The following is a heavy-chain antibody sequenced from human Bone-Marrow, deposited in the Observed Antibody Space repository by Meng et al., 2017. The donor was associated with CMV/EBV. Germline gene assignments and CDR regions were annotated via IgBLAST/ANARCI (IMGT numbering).Heavy chain of an antibody. V-gene: IGHV1-2*02. Sequence: SGSTFTGYYIHWVRQAPGQGLEWMGWLNPNSGATKYAQKFQGRVTMTRDTSISTAYMELSGLRSDDTAVYYCARVLGYDSSGYYLFDYWGQGTLVTVSS. CDR1: GSTFTGYY. J-gene: IGHJ4*02. CDR2: LNPNSGAT. D-gene: IGHD3-22*01. CDR3: ARVLGYDSSGYYLFDY.